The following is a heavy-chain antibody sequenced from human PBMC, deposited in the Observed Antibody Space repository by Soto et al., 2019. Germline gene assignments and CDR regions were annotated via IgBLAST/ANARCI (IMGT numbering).Heavy chain of an antibody. V-gene: IGHV3-53*01. CDR1: GFSVGGNY. J-gene: IGHJ4*02. D-gene: IGHD2-21*01. Sequence: EERLVQSGGGLVQPGGSLRLSCAAYGFSVGGNYMSWVLQAPGKGLELVSLIYSGGNPFYADSMKGRFTLSRDTSNKMLYLQRDSVRAEDPAVYYCAIGANSDCWGQGTLVIVSS. CDR3: AIGANSDC. CDR2: IYSGGNP.